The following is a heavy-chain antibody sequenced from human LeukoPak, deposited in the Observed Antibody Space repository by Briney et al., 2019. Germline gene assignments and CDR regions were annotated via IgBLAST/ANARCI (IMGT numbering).Heavy chain of an antibody. CDR1: GFTFSNAW. J-gene: IGHJ4*02. CDR3: TTELVTMVRGVPGY. Sequence: GESLRLSCAASGFTFSNAWMSWVRQAPGKGLEWVGRIKSKTDGGTTDYAAPVKGRFTISRDDSKNTLYLQMNSLKTEDTAVYYCTTELVTMVRGVPGYWRQGTLVTVSS. D-gene: IGHD3-10*01. V-gene: IGHV3-15*01. CDR2: IKSKTDGGTT.